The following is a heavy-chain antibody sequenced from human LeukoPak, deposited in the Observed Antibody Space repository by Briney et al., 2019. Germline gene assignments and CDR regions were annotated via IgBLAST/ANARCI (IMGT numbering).Heavy chain of an antibody. V-gene: IGHV1-69*04. CDR1: GGTFSSYA. CDR3: ARAPAMVRGPYYFDY. Sequence: SVKVSCKASGGTFSSYAISWVRQAPGQGLEWMGRIIPILGIANYAQKLQGRVTITADKSTSTAYMELSSLRSEDTAVYYCARAPAMVRGPYYFDYWGQGTLVTVSS. J-gene: IGHJ4*02. D-gene: IGHD3-10*01. CDR2: IIPILGIA.